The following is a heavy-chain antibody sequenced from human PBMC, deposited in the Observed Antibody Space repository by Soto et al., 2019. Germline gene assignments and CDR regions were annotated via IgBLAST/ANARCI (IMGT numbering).Heavy chain of an antibody. CDR2: INAGNGNT. Sequence: QVQLVQSGAEVKKPGASVKVSCKASGYTFTSYAVHWVRQAPGQRLEWMGWINAGNGNTKYSQKFQGRVTITRDTSASTAYMELSSLRSEDTAVYYCARGGIMADYYDSSGYYSHFDYWGQGTLVTVSS. CDR3: ARGGIMADYYDSSGYYSHFDY. D-gene: IGHD3-22*01. CDR1: GYTFTSYA. J-gene: IGHJ4*02. V-gene: IGHV1-3*01.